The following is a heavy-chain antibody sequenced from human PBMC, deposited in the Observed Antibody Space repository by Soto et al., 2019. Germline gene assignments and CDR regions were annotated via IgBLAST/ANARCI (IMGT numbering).Heavy chain of an antibody. Sequence: KPGGSLRLSCTGSGFTFGDFGMSWFRQASGKGLEWLSFIRSKGYGGTTESAASVRGRFITSRDDSKSIAYLQMNSLKTEDTAVYYCASLTSWSQGYYYGMGVWDRETTV. J-gene: IGHJ6*02. CDR3: ASLTSWSQGYYYGMGV. D-gene: IGHD2-2*01. CDR2: IRSKGYGGTT. V-gene: IGHV3-49*05. CDR1: GFTFGDFG.